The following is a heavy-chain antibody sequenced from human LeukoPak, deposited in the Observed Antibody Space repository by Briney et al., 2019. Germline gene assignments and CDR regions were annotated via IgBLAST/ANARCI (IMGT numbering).Heavy chain of an antibody. CDR1: GFTVSNNY. CDR2: LYSGGST. V-gene: IGHV3-66*02. J-gene: IGHJ4*02. CDR3: ASLGDYGSFDY. D-gene: IGHD4-17*01. Sequence: GGSLRLSCAASGFTVSNNYMSWVRQAPGKGLEWVSVLYSGGSTYYADSVKGRFTISRDKSKNTLYLQMNSLRAEDTAVYYCASLGDYGSFDYWGQGTLVTVSS.